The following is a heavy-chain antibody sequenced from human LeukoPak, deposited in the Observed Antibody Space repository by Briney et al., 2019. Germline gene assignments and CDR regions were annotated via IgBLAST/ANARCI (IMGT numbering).Heavy chain of an antibody. V-gene: IGHV3-21*01. CDR3: ASEPKRVLEWLHSDYMDV. Sequence: GGSLRLSCAASGFTFSSYSMNWVRQAPGKGLEWVSSISSSSSYIYYADSVKGRFTISRDNAKNSLYLQMNSLRAEDTAVYYCASEPKRVLEWLHSDYMDVWGKGTTVTVSS. J-gene: IGHJ6*03. D-gene: IGHD3-3*01. CDR2: ISSSSSYI. CDR1: GFTFSSYS.